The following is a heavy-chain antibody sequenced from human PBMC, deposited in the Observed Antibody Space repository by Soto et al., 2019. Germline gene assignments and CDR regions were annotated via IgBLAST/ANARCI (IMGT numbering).Heavy chain of an antibody. CDR1: GGPFSGYV. CDR3: ARGRHYSSLDY. Sequence: RASVKVSCKASGGPFSGYVINWVRQAPGQGLEWMGGIIPMFAAPSYAQKFQGRVTITADESTSTAYMELSSLRSEDTAVYYCARGRHYSSLDYWGQGTLVTVSS. CDR2: IIPMFAAP. V-gene: IGHV1-69*13. D-gene: IGHD6-19*01. J-gene: IGHJ4*02.